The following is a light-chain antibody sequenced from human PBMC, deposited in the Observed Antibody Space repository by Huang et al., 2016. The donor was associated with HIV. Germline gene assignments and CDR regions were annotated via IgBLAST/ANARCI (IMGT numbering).Light chain of an antibody. Sequence: DIVMTQSPLSLAVTPGEPASISCRSSQSILHSNGYNSLDWYVQKPGQSPHLLIDMGSNRASGVPDRISGGGSGVEFTLKISRVEAEDVGVYYCMQAQQTPYTFGPGTKLEIK. J-gene: IGKJ2*01. CDR1: QSILHSNGYNS. CDR2: MGS. V-gene: IGKV2-28*01. CDR3: MQAQQTPYT.